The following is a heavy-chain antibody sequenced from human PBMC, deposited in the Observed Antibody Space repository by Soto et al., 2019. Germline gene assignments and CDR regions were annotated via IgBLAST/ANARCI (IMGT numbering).Heavy chain of an antibody. CDR2: IFPDETG. V-gene: IGHV3-23*01. Sequence: DVNLLQSGGGSAQPWGSLRIACATSGFAFSTYAMTWVRQVPGRGLECVSTIFPDETGFYTVSVKGRFTISRDNFSGILYLQVIDLWVVDAAIYFCAKDRLLTSGQRFYFDSWGQGGLVTVSS. CDR3: AKDRLLTSGQRFYFDS. J-gene: IGHJ4*02. D-gene: IGHD2-15*01. CDR1: GFAFSTYA.